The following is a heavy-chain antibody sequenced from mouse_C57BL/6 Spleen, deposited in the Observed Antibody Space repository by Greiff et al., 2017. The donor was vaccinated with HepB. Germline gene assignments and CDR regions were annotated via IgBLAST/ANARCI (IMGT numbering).Heavy chain of an antibody. J-gene: IGHJ2*01. V-gene: IGHV1-26*01. CDR3: ARGVPDYFDY. CDR2: INPNNGGT. Sequence: EVQLQQSGPELVKPGASVKISCKASGYTFTDYYMNWVKQSHGKSLEWIGDINPNNGGTSYNQKFKGTATLTVDKSSSTAYMELRSLTSEDSAVYYCARGVPDYFDYWGQGTTLTVSS. CDR1: GYTFTDYY.